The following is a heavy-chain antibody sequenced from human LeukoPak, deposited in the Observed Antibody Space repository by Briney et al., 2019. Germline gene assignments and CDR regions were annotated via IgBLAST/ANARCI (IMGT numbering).Heavy chain of an antibody. CDR1: GGSFSGYY. CDR3: ARELRLPTSGAFDI. D-gene: IGHD3-3*01. Sequence: LSLTCAVYGGSFSGYYWRWIRQAPRKGLEWVAVIWYDGSNKYYPDSVKGRFNISRDNSKNTLYLQMNSFRAEDTAVYYLARELRLPTSGAFDIWGQGTMVTVSS. CDR2: IWYDGSNK. V-gene: IGHV3-33*08. J-gene: IGHJ3*02.